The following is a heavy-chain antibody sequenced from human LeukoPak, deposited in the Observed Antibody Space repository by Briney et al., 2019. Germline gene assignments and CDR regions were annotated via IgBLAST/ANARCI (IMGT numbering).Heavy chain of an antibody. D-gene: IGHD6-19*01. CDR3: ARDRSTGYSSDWFDP. CDR1: GGSISSYY. V-gene: IGHV4-4*07. Sequence: PSETLSLTCTVSGGSISSYYWSWIRRPAGKGLEWIGRIYISDNTNYNPSLRSRVTMSVDTSKNQFSLKLSSVTAADTAVYYCARDRSTGYSSDWFDPWGQGTLVTVSS. J-gene: IGHJ5*02. CDR2: IYISDNT.